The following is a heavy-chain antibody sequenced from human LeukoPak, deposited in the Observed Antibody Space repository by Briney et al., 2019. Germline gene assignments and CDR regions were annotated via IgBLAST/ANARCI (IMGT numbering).Heavy chain of an antibody. Sequence: SETLSLTCTVSGGSVSSGSYYWSWIRQPPGKGLEWIGYIYYSGSTNYNPSLKSRVTISVDTSKNQFSLKLSSVTAADTAVYYCASEAVTNNWFDPWGQGTLVTVSS. V-gene: IGHV4-61*01. J-gene: IGHJ5*02. D-gene: IGHD4-17*01. CDR2: IYYSGST. CDR1: GGSVSSGSYY. CDR3: ASEAVTNNWFDP.